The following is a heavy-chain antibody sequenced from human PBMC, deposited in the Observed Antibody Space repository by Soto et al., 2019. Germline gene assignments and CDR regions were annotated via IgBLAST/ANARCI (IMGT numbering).Heavy chain of an antibody. V-gene: IGHV3-23*01. CDR3: AKMAFFGETPGGDS. D-gene: IGHD3-10*01. Sequence: EVQLLESGGGLVQPGGSLRLSCGVSGFTFSSSAMAWVRQPPGEGLEWVSSISGNGVATFYADSVRGRFTISRDNSKNTVHLQMNSLGAEDTAVYRCAKMAFFGETPGGDSWGQGTLVTVSS. J-gene: IGHJ4*02. CDR1: GFTFSSSA. CDR2: ISGNGVAT.